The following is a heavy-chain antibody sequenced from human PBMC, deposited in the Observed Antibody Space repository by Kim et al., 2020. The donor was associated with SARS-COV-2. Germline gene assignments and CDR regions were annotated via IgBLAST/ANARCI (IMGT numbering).Heavy chain of an antibody. Sequence: GGSLRLSCAASGFTFSSYAMHWVRQAPGKGLEWVAVISYDGSNKYYADSVKGRFTISRDNSKNTLYLQMNSLRAEDTAVYYCARGLIPRSPILDYWGQGTLVTVSS. CDR3: ARGLIPRSPILDY. CDR1: GFTFSSYA. J-gene: IGHJ4*02. D-gene: IGHD2-21*01. CDR2: ISYDGSNK. V-gene: IGHV3-30*04.